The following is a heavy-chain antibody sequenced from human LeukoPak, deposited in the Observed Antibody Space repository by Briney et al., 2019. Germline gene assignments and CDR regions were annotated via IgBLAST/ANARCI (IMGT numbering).Heavy chain of an antibody. D-gene: IGHD2-15*01. CDR2: IKEDGSEK. J-gene: IGHJ4*02. Sequence: GGSLRLSCAASGFTFNNYGMSWVRQAPGKGLEWVANIKEDGSEKYYVDSVKGRFTISRDNAKNSLYLQMNSLRAEDTAVYYCARPPRYCSGGSCFFDYWGQGTLVTVSS. CDR3: ARPPRYCSGGSCFFDY. V-gene: IGHV3-7*01. CDR1: GFTFNNYG.